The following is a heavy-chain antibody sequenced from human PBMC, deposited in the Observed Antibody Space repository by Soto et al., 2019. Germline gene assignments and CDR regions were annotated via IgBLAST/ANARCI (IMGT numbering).Heavy chain of an antibody. CDR2: IYSGGST. Sequence: GGSLRLSCAASGFTVSSNYMSWVRQAPGKGLEWVSVIYSGGSTYYADSVKGRFTISRDNSKNTLYLQMNSLRAEDTAAYYCASGRYCSSTSCMDVWGKGTTVTVSS. CDR3: ASGRYCSSTSCMDV. D-gene: IGHD2-2*01. J-gene: IGHJ6*03. CDR1: GFTVSSNY. V-gene: IGHV3-66*01.